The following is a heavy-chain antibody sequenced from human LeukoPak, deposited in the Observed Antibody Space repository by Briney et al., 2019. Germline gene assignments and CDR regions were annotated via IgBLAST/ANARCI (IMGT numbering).Heavy chain of an antibody. D-gene: IGHD2-2*02. CDR2: ISDNSGSI. V-gene: IGHV3-23*01. CDR1: GFIFSTYG. J-gene: IGHJ4*02. CDR3: AKPGCSSTDCYRPDY. Sequence: PGGSLRLSCAASGFIFSTYGMTWVRQAPGKGLEWVSSISDNSGSIHYADSVKGRFTISRDNSKNTLYLQMNSLRAEDTAVYYCAKPGCSSTDCYRPDYWGQGTLVTVSS.